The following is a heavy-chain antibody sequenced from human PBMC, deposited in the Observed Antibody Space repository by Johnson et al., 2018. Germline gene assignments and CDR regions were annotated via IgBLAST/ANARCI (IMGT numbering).Heavy chain of an antibody. CDR2: ITSSYTI. Sequence: VQLVQSGGGWVQPGGSLRLSCAASGFIFSNSGMNWVRQAPGKGPVWLSYITSSYTIYYADPVKGRFTISGEISKISLYLQMNSLRDEDTSVYNCARGPYYYGSGPHLASAEYFQHWGQGTLVTVSS. J-gene: IGHJ1*01. CDR1: GFIFSNSG. CDR3: ARGPYYYGSGPHLASAEYFQH. D-gene: IGHD3-10*01. V-gene: IGHV3-48*02.